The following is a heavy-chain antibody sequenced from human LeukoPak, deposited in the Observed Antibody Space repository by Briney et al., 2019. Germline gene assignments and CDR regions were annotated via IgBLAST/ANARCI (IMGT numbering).Heavy chain of an antibody. CDR3: AKVDSSGYYYVGIDY. CDR2: ISSNGGST. J-gene: IGHJ4*02. V-gene: IGHV3-64*01. CDR1: GFTFSSYA. Sequence: GGSLRLSCAASGFTFSSYAMHWVRQAPGKGLEFVSAISSNGGSTYYANSVKGRFTISRDNSKNTLYLQMNSLRAEDTAVYYCAKVDSSGYYYVGIDYWGQGTLVTASS. D-gene: IGHD3-22*01.